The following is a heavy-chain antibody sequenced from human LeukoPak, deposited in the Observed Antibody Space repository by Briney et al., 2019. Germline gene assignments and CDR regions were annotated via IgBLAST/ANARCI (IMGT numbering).Heavy chain of an antibody. CDR2: IYPGDSDT. CDR3: ATLRSGYYYDYFDY. J-gene: IGHJ4*02. CDR1: GFTFTNYW. D-gene: IGHD3-22*01. V-gene: IGHV5-51*01. Sequence: GESLKISCQASGFTFTNYWIAWVRQMPGKGLEWMGVIYPGDSDTKYSPSFQGQVTISADKSIRTAYLQWSSLKASDTAMYYCATLRSGYYYDYFDYWGQGTLVTVSS.